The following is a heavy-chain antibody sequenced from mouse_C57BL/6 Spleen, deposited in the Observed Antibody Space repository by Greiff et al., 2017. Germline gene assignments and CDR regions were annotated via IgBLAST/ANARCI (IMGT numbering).Heavy chain of an antibody. Sequence: QVQLQQPGAELVMPGASVKLSCKASGYTFTSYWMHWVKQRPGQGLEWIGEIDPSDSYTNYNQKFKGKSTLTVDKSSSTAYMQLSSLTSEDSAVYYCARREITTLDYWGQGTTLTVSS. CDR1: GYTFTSYW. V-gene: IGHV1-69*01. CDR3: ARREITTLDY. J-gene: IGHJ2*01. D-gene: IGHD1-1*01. CDR2: IDPSDSYT.